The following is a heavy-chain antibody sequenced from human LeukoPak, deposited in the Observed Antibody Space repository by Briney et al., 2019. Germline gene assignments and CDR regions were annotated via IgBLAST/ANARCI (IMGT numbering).Heavy chain of an antibody. CDR3: ANLFGELFG. D-gene: IGHD3-10*01. V-gene: IGHV3-30*18. CDR2: ISFDGTNK. J-gene: IGHJ4*02. CDR1: GFTFSRYG. Sequence: PGGSLRLSCAASGFTFSRYGMHWVRQAPGKGLEWVAVISFDGTNKYYGDSVKGRFTISRDNSKNTLYLQMNSLRAEDTAVYYCANLFGELFGRGQGTLVTVSS.